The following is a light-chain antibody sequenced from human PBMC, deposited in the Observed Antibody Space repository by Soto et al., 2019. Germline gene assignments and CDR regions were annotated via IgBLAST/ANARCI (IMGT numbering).Light chain of an antibody. J-gene: IGKJ3*01. V-gene: IGKV3-15*01. CDR2: GAS. Sequence: EIVMTQSPATLSVSPGERATLSCRASQSISSNLAWYQQKPGQAPRLLIYGASTRATGIPARFSGSGSGTEFTLTISSLQSEDFAFYYCQQYNNWPQVTFGPGTKVDIK. CDR3: QQYNNWPQVT. CDR1: QSISSN.